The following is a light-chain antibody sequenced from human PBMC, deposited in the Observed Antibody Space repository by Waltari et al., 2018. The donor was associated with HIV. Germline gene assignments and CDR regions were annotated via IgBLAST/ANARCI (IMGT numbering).Light chain of an antibody. Sequence: QSVVTQPPSASGAPGHRVTISCSGGSSNIGRNFVYLYQQFPGKAPQLLIYRDNQRPSGVPDRFSGSKSGTSASLAISGLQSDDEASYHCATWEDSLGGYVVFGGGTKLTVL. CDR2: RDN. J-gene: IGLJ2*01. V-gene: IGLV1-47*01. CDR1: SSNIGRNF. CDR3: ATWEDSLGGYVV.